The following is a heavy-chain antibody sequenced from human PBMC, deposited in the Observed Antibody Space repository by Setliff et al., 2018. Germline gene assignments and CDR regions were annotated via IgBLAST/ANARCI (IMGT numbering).Heavy chain of an antibody. Sequence: GGSLRLSCAASGFVFGTYAMSWVRQAPGKGLEWVSTIYSGDRNTFYTDSVKGRFTIFRDGSKNTLYLQMTSLRAEDTAVYYCAKPQVELRWGFESWGQGTPVTVSS. CDR1: GFVFGTYA. J-gene: IGHJ4*02. D-gene: IGHD1-7*01. CDR2: IYSGDRNT. V-gene: IGHV3-23*03. CDR3: AKPQVELRWGFES.